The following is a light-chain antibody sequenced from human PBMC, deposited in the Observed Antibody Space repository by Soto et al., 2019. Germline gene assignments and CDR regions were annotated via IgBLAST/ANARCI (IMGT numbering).Light chain of an antibody. J-gene: IGLJ1*01. CDR1: RSNIGSST. V-gene: IGLV1-44*01. CDR3: SSYTNSNTRV. Sequence: QSVLTQPPSTSGTPGHRVTISCSGTRSNIGSSTVNWYQQLPGTAPKLLIYGDDQRPSGVPDRFSGSKSGTSVFLAISGLQSEDEADYYCSSYTNSNTRVFGTGTKLTVL. CDR2: GDD.